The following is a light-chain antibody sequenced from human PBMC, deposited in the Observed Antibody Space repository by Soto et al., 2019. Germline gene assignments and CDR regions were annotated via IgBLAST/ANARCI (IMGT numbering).Light chain of an antibody. V-gene: IGKV1-17*01. CDR2: EAS. CDR3: QQYHRYST. Sequence: DIQMTQSLSSLSASVADRVTITCRASQDIGSDLGWYQQKPGKAPERLIYEASVLQSGVPSRFSGSGSGTEFTLTISSLESDDFATYYCQQYHRYSTFGQGTKVDNK. J-gene: IGKJ1*01. CDR1: QDIGSD.